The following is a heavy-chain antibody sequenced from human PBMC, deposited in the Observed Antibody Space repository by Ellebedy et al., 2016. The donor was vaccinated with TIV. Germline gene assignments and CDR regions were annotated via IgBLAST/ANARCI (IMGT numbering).Heavy chain of an antibody. CDR3: GRLLVFDSGVDP. Sequence: PGGSLRLSCQTSGYSFSNHWIAWVRQMPGRGLEWMGVIYPGDSDAKYSPSFQGRVTISVDKSINTAFLQWNSLKASDTAMYYCGRLLVFDSGVDPWGQGTQVTVSS. CDR2: IYPGDSDA. CDR1: GYSFSNHW. J-gene: IGHJ5*02. V-gene: IGHV5-51*01. D-gene: IGHD3-10*01.